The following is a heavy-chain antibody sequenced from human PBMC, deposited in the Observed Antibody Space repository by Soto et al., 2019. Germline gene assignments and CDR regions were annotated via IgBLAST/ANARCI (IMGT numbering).Heavy chain of an antibody. D-gene: IGHD3-3*01. CDR1: GGTFSSYA. CDR2: IIPIFGTA. CDR3: ARGGSFGILTPRF. J-gene: IGHJ4*02. V-gene: IGHV1-69*13. Sequence: SVKVSCKASGGTFSSYAISWVRQAPGQGLEWMGGIIPIFGTANYAQKFQGRVTITADESTSTAYMELTSLRSDDTALYYCARGGSFGILTPRFWGQGTLVTVSS.